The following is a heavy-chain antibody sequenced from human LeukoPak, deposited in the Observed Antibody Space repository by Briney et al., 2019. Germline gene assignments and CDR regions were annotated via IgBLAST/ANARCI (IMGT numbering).Heavy chain of an antibody. D-gene: IGHD3-3*01. Sequence: GSLILSCAASGFTFDRHTMHWVRQPPGKGPEWVSLIGWDGTNIDYADSVKGRFTISRDNSKNFVYLQMHSLRTEDTALYYCTKDMEWGMDVWGQGTTVIVSS. CDR3: TKDMEWGMDV. CDR2: IGWDGTNI. CDR1: GFTFDRHT. V-gene: IGHV3-43*01. J-gene: IGHJ6*02.